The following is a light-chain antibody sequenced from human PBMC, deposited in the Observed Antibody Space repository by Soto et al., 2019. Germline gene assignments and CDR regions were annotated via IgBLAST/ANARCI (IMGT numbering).Light chain of an antibody. J-gene: IGLJ1*01. CDR2: DVS. CDR3: CSSAGSYV. CDR1: SSDVGGYNY. V-gene: IGLV2-11*01. Sequence: QSALTQPRSVSGSPGQSVTISCTGTSSDVGGYNYVSWYQQHPGKAPKLMIYDVSKRPSGVPDRFSGSKSGNTASLTISGLQAEDEADYYYCSSAGSYVFGTGTKLTVL.